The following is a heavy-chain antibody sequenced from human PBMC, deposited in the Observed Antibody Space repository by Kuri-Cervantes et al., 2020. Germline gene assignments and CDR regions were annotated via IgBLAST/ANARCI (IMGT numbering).Heavy chain of an antibody. V-gene: IGHV1-18*01. D-gene: IGHD6-19*01. CDR2: ISAYNGNT. Sequence: ASVKVSCKASGYTFTSYGFSWVRQAPGQGLEWMGWISAYNGNTNYAQELQGRVTMTTDTSTSTAYMELRSLRSDDTAVYYCAREAGRQWLAIYYYYYYGMDVWGQGTTVTVSS. J-gene: IGHJ6*02. CDR3: AREAGRQWLAIYYYYYYGMDV. CDR1: GYTFTSYG.